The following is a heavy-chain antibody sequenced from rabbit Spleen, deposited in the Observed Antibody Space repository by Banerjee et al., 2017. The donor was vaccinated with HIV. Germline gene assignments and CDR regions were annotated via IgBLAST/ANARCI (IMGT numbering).Heavy chain of an antibody. Sequence: QSLEESGGDLVKPEGSLTLTCTASGFSFSRSYDMCWVRQAPGKGLEWIGCIYTGSGKTYYAGWAKGRFTISKASSTTVTLQLNSLTAADTATYFCARDAGTSFSTYGMDLWGPGTLVTVS. CDR2: IYTGSGKT. V-gene: IGHV1S40*01. CDR1: GFSFSRSYD. D-gene: IGHD8-1*01. J-gene: IGHJ6*01. CDR3: ARDAGTSFSTYGMDL.